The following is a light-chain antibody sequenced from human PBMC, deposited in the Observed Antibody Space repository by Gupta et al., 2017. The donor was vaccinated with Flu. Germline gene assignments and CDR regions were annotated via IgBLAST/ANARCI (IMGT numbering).Light chain of an antibody. V-gene: IGLV1-40*01. CDR1: SSNIGAGYN. CDR3: QSYDSSLSGFV. Sequence: SVLTQPPSVSGAPGQRVTIPCTGSSSNIGAGYNVHWYQQLPGTAPKLLIYGNTNRPSGVPDRFSGSKSGTSASPAITSASLAITGLQAEDEADYYCQSYDSSLSGFVFGTGTKVTVL. J-gene: IGLJ1*01. CDR2: GNT.